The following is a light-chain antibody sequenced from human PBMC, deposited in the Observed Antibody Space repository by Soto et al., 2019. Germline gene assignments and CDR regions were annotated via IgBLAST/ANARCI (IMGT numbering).Light chain of an antibody. Sequence: QSALTQPASVSGSPGQSITISCTGTSSDVGSYNLVSWYQQHPGKAPKLMIYEGSKRPSGVSNRFSGSKSGNTASLTIYGLQDEDEADYYCCSYAGTVVFGGGTKLPVL. V-gene: IGLV2-23*01. J-gene: IGLJ2*01. CDR1: SSDVGSYNL. CDR3: CSYAGTVV. CDR2: EGS.